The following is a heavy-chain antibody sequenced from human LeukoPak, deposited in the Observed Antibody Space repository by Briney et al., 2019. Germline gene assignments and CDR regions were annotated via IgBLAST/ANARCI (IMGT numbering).Heavy chain of an antibody. CDR2: ISGSGGST. J-gene: IGHJ5*02. V-gene: IGHV3-23*01. Sequence: GGSLRLSCAASGFTFSSYAMSWVRQAPGKGLEWVSAISGSGGSTYYADSVKGRFTISRDDSKNTLYLRMNSLRAEDTAVYYCAKDSRYFDWLLSRSENWFDPWGQGTLVTVSS. CDR3: AKDSRYFDWLLSRSENWFDP. D-gene: IGHD3-9*01. CDR1: GFTFSSYA.